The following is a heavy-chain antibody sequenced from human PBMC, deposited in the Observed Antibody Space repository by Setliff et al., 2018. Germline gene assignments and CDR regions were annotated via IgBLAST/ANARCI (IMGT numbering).Heavy chain of an antibody. CDR1: GYMFRSYG. J-gene: IGHJ6*02. CDR3: AKEPAISLTEAIRRSYYDYALDV. V-gene: IGHV1-18*04. Sequence: ASVKVSCKASGYMFRSYGINWMRQAPGQGLEWVGWISPHTGKTIIEPKFQGRLALTTDTGSDTAYMELRNLRSDDAAIYYCAKEPAISLTEAIRRSYYDYALDVWGQGTTVTVSS. D-gene: IGHD3-9*01. CDR2: ISPHTGKT.